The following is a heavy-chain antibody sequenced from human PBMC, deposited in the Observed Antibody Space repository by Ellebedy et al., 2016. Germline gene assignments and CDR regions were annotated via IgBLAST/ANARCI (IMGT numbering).Heavy chain of an antibody. CDR2: ISAYNGNT. CDR3: ARDYPNDSGRLYDPNWFDP. V-gene: IGHV1-18*01. J-gene: IGHJ5*02. CDR1: GYTFTSYG. Sequence: ASVKVSCKASGYTFTSYGISWVRQAPGQGLEWMGWISAYNGNTNYAQKLQGRVTMTTDTSTSTAYMERRSLRSDDTAVYYCARDYPNDSGRLYDPNWFDPWGQGTLVTVSS. D-gene: IGHD3-10*01.